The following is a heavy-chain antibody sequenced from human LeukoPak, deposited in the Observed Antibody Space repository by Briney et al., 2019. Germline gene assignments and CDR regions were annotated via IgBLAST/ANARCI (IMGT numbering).Heavy chain of an antibody. Sequence: ASVKVSCKASGGTFSSYAITWVRQAPGQGLEWMGVINPSGGSTSYAQKFQGRVTMTRDTSTSTVYMDLSSLRSEDTAVYYCARSPYSYGYFDYWGQGTLVTISS. V-gene: IGHV1-46*01. CDR2: INPSGGST. D-gene: IGHD5-18*01. J-gene: IGHJ4*02. CDR1: GGTFSSYA. CDR3: ARSPYSYGYFDY.